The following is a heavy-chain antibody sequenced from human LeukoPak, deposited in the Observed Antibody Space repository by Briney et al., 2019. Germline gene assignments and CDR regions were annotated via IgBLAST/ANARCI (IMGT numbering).Heavy chain of an antibody. CDR2: IYPGDSDT. Sequence: RGESLKISCKGSGYSFTSYWIGWVRQVPGKGLEWMGIIYPGDSDTRYSPSFQGQVTISADKSISTAYLQWSSLKASDTAMYYCARLGYYYDSSGYYFDAFDIWGQGTMVTVSS. CDR1: GYSFTSYW. D-gene: IGHD3-22*01. V-gene: IGHV5-51*01. J-gene: IGHJ3*02. CDR3: ARLGYYYDSSGYYFDAFDI.